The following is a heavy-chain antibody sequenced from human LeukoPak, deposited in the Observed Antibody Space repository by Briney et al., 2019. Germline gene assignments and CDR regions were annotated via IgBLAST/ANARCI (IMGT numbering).Heavy chain of an antibody. CDR1: GFTFGTYW. CDR3: ARDRRPLRRTRGLEFDY. J-gene: IGHJ4*02. CDR2: IKQDGSEK. V-gene: IGHV3-7*01. D-gene: IGHD3-10*01. Sequence: GGSLRLSCAASGFTFGTYWMGWVRQAPGKGLEWVANIKQDGSEKSYVDSVKGRFTISRDNAKNSLYLQMNSLRAEDTAVYYCARDRRPLRRTRGLEFDYWGQGTLVTVSS.